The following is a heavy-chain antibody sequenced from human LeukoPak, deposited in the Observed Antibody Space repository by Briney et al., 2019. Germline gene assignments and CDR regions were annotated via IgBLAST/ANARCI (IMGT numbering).Heavy chain of an antibody. CDR1: GFTVSSNY. CDR3: ARGFLSVGGWSKPFDY. J-gene: IGHJ4*02. V-gene: IGHV3-66*01. D-gene: IGHD3-3*01. Sequence: GGSLRLSCAASGFTVSSNYMSWVRQAPGKGLEWVSVIYSSGSTYYADSVKGRFTISRDNSKNTLYLQMNSLRAEDTAVYYCARGFLSVGGWSKPFDYWGQGTLVTVSS. CDR2: IYSSGST.